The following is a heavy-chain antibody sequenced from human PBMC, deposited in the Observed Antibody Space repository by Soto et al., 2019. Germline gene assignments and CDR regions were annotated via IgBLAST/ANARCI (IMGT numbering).Heavy chain of an antibody. Sequence: GPLRISCAASGFTFSDYYMSWIRQAPEKGLGWVSYISSIFITIYYAVSVKGRFTIARENSKNSLYLQMNSLRAEDTAVYYCARAPTSSGYYVPYPYYFDYWGQVTLVTVSS. D-gene: IGHD3-22*01. CDR2: ISSIFITI. CDR1: GFTFSDYY. V-gene: IGHV3-11*01. CDR3: ARAPTSSGYYVPYPYYFDY. J-gene: IGHJ4*01.